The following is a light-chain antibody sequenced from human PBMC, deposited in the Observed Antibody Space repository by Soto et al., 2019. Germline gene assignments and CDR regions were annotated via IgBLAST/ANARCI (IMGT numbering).Light chain of an antibody. J-gene: IGKJ4*01. CDR3: KQYEYAGSPRVT. CDR1: QTVSGNY. Sequence: EVVLTQSPGTLSLSPGERATLFCRASQTVSGNYLAWYQQKPGQAPRLLISGASSRATGIPDRFSGSGSGTDFTLTISRLEPEDFAVYYCKQYEYAGSPRVTFGGGTKVEI. CDR2: GAS. V-gene: IGKV3-20*01.